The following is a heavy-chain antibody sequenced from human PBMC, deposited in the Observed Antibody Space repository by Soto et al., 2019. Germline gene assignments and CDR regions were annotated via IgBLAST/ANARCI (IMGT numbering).Heavy chain of an antibody. V-gene: IGHV5-10-1*01. J-gene: IGHJ6*02. Sequence: XESLTISCKGSGYSFTSYWISLVRQMPGKGLEWMGRIDPSDSYTNYSPSFQGHVTISADKSISTAYLQWSSLKASDTAMYYCARQLAARYYYYYGMDVWGQGTTVTVSS. D-gene: IGHD6-6*01. CDR2: IDPSDSYT. CDR1: GYSFTSYW. CDR3: ARQLAARYYYYYGMDV.